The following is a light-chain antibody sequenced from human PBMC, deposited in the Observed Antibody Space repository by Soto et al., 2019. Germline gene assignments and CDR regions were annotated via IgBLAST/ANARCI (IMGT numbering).Light chain of an antibody. CDR1: SSDVGGYNY. V-gene: IGLV2-14*01. Sequence: QSVLTQPASVSGSPGQSITISCTGTSSDVGGYNYVSWYQQHPGKAPKLMIYDVSNRPSGVSNRFSGSKSGNTASLTISGLQAEDDADYYCSSYTSSSTPYVFGTGTKLTV. CDR2: DVS. J-gene: IGLJ1*01. CDR3: SSYTSSSTPYV.